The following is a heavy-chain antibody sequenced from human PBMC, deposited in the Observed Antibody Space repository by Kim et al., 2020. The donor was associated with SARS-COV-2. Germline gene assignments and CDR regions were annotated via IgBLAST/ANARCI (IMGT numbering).Heavy chain of an antibody. V-gene: IGHV4-59*01. CDR1: GGSISSYY. CDR2: IYYSGST. J-gene: IGHJ5*02. D-gene: IGHD5-12*01. Sequence: SETLSLTCTVSGGSISSYYWSWIRQPPGKGLEWIGYIYYSGSTNYNPSLKSRVTISVDTSKNQFSLKLSSVTAADTGVYYCARENINWFDPWGQGTLVTVSS. CDR3: ARENINWFDP.